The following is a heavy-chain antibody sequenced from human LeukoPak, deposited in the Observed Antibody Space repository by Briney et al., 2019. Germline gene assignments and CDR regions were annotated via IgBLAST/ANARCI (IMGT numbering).Heavy chain of an antibody. D-gene: IGHD5-18*01. V-gene: IGHV3-66*02. CDR2: IYSDGNT. CDR1: GLTVSTNY. Sequence: GGSLRLSCAASGLTVSTNYMSWVSQAPGKGLEWVSVIYSDGNTYYADSVKGRFTISRDNSRNTLHLQMSSLRVEDTAVYYCARARGYSYGYFGYNWFDPWGQGTLVTVSS. CDR3: ARARGYSYGYFGYNWFDP. J-gene: IGHJ5*02.